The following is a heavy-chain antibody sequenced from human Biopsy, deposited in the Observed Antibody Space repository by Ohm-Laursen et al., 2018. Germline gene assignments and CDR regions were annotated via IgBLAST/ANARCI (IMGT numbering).Heavy chain of an antibody. Sequence: GTLSFTCAVYGVTYSGYYWSWIRQPPGKGLEWIGEVHHDGRAKYNPSLKSRVTISGDMSKKQFSMKLSGVTAAVTAVYYCARFIVPSLHCSNGVCPIRWFDPWGQGTLVTVFS. CDR2: VHHDGRA. CDR1: GVTYSGYY. J-gene: IGHJ5*02. CDR3: ARFIVPSLHCSNGVCPIRWFDP. V-gene: IGHV4-34*01. D-gene: IGHD2-2*01.